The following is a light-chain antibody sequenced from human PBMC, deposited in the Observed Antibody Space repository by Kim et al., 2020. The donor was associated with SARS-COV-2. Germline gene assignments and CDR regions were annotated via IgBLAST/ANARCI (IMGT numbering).Light chain of an antibody. CDR2: GNGDGSD. Sequence: SVQLSYTLGCKHSLYAMTWHQQQSGQCRRYLMTGNGDGSDSKGDGTPDRFSGATSGAERYRAITSQQSEDEADYYGQNWGTGIVVCGGGTQLTVL. V-gene: IGLV4-69*01. CDR3: QNWGTGIVV. J-gene: IGLJ2*01. CDR1: CKHSLYA.